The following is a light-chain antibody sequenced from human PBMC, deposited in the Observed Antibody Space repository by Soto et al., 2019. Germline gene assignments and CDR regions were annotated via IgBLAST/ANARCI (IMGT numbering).Light chain of an antibody. Sequence: DIQMTQSPSTLSASIGDRVTITCRASQSLRTWLAWFQQKPGEAPKGLIYKVSYLKSGVPPRFTASGSETEFTLTINGLQPDDFATYYCLQYNTYPWTFGQGTKVEIK. CDR3: LQYNTYPWT. V-gene: IGKV1-5*03. CDR1: QSLRTW. CDR2: KVS. J-gene: IGKJ1*01.